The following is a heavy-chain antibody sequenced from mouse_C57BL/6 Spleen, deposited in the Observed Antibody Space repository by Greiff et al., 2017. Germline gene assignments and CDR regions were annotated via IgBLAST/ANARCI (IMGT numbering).Heavy chain of an antibody. CDR3: ARNYYGSSWGYFDV. D-gene: IGHD1-1*01. CDR1: GFTFSDYY. J-gene: IGHJ1*03. Sequence: EVQGVESGGGLVQPGGSLKLSCAASGFTFSDYYMYWVRQTPEKRLEWVAYISNGGGSTYYPATVKGRFTISRDNAKNTLYLQRSRLKSEDTAMYYCARNYYGSSWGYFDVWGTGTTVTVSS. CDR2: ISNGGGST. V-gene: IGHV5-12*01.